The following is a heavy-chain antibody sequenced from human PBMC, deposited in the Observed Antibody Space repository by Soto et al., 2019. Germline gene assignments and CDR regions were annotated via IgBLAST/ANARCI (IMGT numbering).Heavy chain of an antibody. Sequence: GGSLRLSCAASGFTFSSYWMHWVRQAPGKGLVWVSRINSDGSITSYADSVKGRFTISRDNAKNTLYLQMNSLRAEDTAVYYWERGYYYGSAPFDYWGQRTLVTVSS. J-gene: IGHJ4*02. CDR2: INSDGSIT. D-gene: IGHD3-10*01. CDR1: GFTFSSYW. V-gene: IGHV3-74*01. CDR3: ERGYYYGSAPFDY.